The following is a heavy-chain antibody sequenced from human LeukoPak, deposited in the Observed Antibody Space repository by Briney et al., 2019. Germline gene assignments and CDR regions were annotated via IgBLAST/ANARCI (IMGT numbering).Heavy chain of an antibody. CDR3: ARSLYYYDSSGDRRGNAFDI. D-gene: IGHD3-22*01. J-gene: IGHJ3*02. CDR2: INPKSGGT. CDR1: GYTFTGYY. V-gene: IGHV1-2*02. Sequence: ASVKVSCKASGYTFTGYYMHWVRQAPGQGLEWMGWINPKSGGTNYAQKFQGRVTMTRDTSISTAYMELSRLRSDDTAVYYCARSLYYYDSSGDRRGNAFDIWGQGTMVTVSS.